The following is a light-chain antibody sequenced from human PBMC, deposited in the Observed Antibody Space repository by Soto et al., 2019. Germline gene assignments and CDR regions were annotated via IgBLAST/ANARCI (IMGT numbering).Light chain of an antibody. J-gene: IGLJ3*02. CDR1: SRDVGAYDY. CDR3: SSSTTTSTWV. V-gene: IGLV2-14*01. Sequence: QSALTQPASVSGSPGQSITISCTGTSRDVGAYDYVSWFQQHPDEAPKLMIYDVSNRPSGVSSRFSGSKSGNTASLTISGLQVEDEADYYCSSSTTTSTWVFGGGT. CDR2: DVS.